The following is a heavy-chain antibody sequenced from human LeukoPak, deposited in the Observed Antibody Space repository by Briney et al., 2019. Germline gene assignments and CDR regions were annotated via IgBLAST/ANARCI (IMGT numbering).Heavy chain of an antibody. CDR3: ARATRGYSSGPIDS. CDR1: GGSVSSGSYY. J-gene: IGHJ4*02. Sequence: PSETLSLTCTVSGGSVSSGSYYWSWIRQPPGKGLEWIGYIYYSGSTNYNPSLKSRVTISVDTSKNQFSLRLSSVTAADTAFYYCARATRGYSSGPIDSWGQGTLVTVSS. V-gene: IGHV4-61*01. D-gene: IGHD2-15*01. CDR2: IYYSGST.